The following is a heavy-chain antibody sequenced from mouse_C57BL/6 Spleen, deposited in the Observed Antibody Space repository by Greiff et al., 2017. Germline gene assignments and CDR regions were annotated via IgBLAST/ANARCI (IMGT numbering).Heavy chain of an antibody. J-gene: IGHJ2*01. Sequence: EVNVVESGGGLVQSGRSLRLSCATSGFTFSDFYMAWVRQAPGKGLEWIAASRNTANDYTTEYSASVKGRFIVSRDTSQSILYLQMHALRAEDTAIYYCARSMVTTGFDDWGQGPTLTVSS. D-gene: IGHD2-2*01. CDR2: SRNTANDYTT. V-gene: IGHV7-1*01. CDR3: ARSMVTTGFDD. CDR1: GFTFSDFY.